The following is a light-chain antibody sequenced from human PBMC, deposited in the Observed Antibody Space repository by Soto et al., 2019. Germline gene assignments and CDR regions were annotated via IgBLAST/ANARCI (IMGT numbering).Light chain of an antibody. V-gene: IGKV3-20*01. CDR1: QTINNRY. CDR3: QQFASSPVFT. CDR2: GAS. Sequence: EIVLTQSPGTLSLSPGERATLSCRASQTINNRYLAWYQQKPGQAPRLLIYGASSRATGIPDRFSGSGSGTDFPLTISRREPEDFAVYYCQQFASSPVFTFGPGTKVDMK. J-gene: IGKJ3*01.